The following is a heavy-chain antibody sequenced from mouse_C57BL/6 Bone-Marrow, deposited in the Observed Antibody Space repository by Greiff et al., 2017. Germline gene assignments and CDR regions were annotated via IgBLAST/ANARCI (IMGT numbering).Heavy chain of an antibody. CDR1: GYTFTSYW. CDR3: VSYYSSSDYYAIDY. CDR2: IHPNSGST. Sequence: QVQLQQPGAELVKPGASVKLSCKASGYTFTSYWMHWVKQRPGQGLEWIGMIHPNSGSTNYNEKFKSKATLTVDTSSSTAYMQLSSLTSEDSAVYYGVSYYSSSDYYAIDYWGQGTSVTVSS. V-gene: IGHV1-64*01. J-gene: IGHJ4*01. D-gene: IGHD2-12*01.